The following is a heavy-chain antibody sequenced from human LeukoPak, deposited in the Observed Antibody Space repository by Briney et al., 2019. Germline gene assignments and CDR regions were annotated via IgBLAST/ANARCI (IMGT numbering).Heavy chain of an antibody. CDR3: FGGTLDY. J-gene: IGHJ4*02. CDR2: INPNSGGT. V-gene: IGHV1-2*06. CDR1: GYTFTGYY. Sequence: ASVKVSCKASGYTFTGYYMHWVRQAPGQGLEWMGRINPNSGGTNYAQKFQGRVTITADESTSTAYMELSSLRSEDTAVYYCFGGTLDYWGQGTLVTVSS. D-gene: IGHD3-3*01.